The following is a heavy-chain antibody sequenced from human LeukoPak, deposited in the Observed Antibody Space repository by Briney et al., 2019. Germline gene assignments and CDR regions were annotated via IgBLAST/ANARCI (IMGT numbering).Heavy chain of an antibody. D-gene: IGHD7-27*01. CDR3: AREGMGPGVFDI. Sequence: ASVKVSCKASGYAFISYGINWVRQALGQGLEWIGWISAYNGNTDYAQKVQGRVTMTTDTSTSTAYMELRSLRSDDTAVYYCAREGMGPGVFDIWGQGTMVTVSS. CDR2: ISAYNGNT. J-gene: IGHJ3*02. V-gene: IGHV1-18*01. CDR1: GYAFISYG.